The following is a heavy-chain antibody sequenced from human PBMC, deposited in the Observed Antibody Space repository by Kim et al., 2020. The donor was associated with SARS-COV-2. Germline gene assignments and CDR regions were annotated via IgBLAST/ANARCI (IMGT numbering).Heavy chain of an antibody. D-gene: IGHD6-6*01. CDR1: GGSISSYY. Sequence: SETLSLTCTVSGGSISSYYWSCIRQPPGKGLEWIGYIYYSGSTNYNPSLKSRVTISVDTSKNQFSLKLSSVTAADTAVYYCARLGQLAFGFDPWGQGTLVTVSS. CDR3: ARLGQLAFGFDP. CDR2: IYYSGST. V-gene: IGHV4-59*08. J-gene: IGHJ5*02.